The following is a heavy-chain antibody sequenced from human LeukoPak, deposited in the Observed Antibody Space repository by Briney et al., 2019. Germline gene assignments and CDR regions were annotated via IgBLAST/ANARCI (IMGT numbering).Heavy chain of an antibody. D-gene: IGHD3-3*01. CDR3: ARDGPHYDFWSGPAY. CDR1: GFTFSSYW. V-gene: IGHV3-7*05. Sequence: GGSLRLSCEASGFTFSSYWMSWVRQAPGIGLEWVANINEDGSEKYYVESVKGRFTISRDNAKNSLYLQMGSLRAEDTAVYYCARDGPHYDFWSGPAYWGQGTLVTVSS. CDR2: INEDGSEK. J-gene: IGHJ4*02.